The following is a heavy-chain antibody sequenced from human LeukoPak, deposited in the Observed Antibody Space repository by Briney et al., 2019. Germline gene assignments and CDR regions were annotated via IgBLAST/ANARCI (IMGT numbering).Heavy chain of an antibody. CDR2: ISYSSSTI. D-gene: IGHD1-1*01. CDR1: AFXFSSYS. J-gene: IGHJ5*02. V-gene: IGHV3-48*02. Sequence: PGGSLRLSCAASAFXFSSYSMTWVRQAPGKGLEWLSYISYSSSTIFYAESVKGRFTISRDNAKNSLYLQMNSLRDEDTAVYYCASAGSTTLSGWFDHWGQGSLVTVSS. CDR3: ASAGSTTLSGWFDH.